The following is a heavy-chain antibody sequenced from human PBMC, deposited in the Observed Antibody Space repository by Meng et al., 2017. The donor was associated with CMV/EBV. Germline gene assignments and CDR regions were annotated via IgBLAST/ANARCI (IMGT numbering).Heavy chain of an antibody. D-gene: IGHD2-15*01. J-gene: IGHJ4*02. CDR2: INHSGST. CDR3: ASSLTYPDY. Sequence: GCAGLLKPSETLSLTCAVYGGSFRGYYWSWNRQPPGKGLEWIGEINHSGSTNYNPSLKSRVTISVDTSKNQFSLKLSSVTAADTAVYYCASSLTYPDYWGQGTLVTVSS. V-gene: IGHV4-34*01. CDR1: GGSFRGYY.